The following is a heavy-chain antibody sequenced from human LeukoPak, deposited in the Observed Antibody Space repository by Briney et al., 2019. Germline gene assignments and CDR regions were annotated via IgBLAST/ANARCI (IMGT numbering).Heavy chain of an antibody. J-gene: IGHJ4*02. V-gene: IGHV1-69*05. D-gene: IGHD6-19*01. Sequence: ASVKVSCKASGGTFSSYAISWVRQAPGQGLEWMGGIIPIFGTANYAQKFQGRVTMTRDTSISTAYMELSRLRSDDTAVYYCARDLTAVAGDIDYWGQGTLVTVSS. CDR1: GGTFSSYA. CDR2: IIPIFGTA. CDR3: ARDLTAVAGDIDY.